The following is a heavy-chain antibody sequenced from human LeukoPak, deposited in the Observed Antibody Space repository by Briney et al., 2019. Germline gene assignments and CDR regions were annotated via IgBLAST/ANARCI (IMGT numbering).Heavy chain of an antibody. CDR2: IYASGST. CDR1: GASIRSYY. CDR3: GGYGSGTYYPFF. D-gene: IGHD3-10*01. V-gene: IGHV4-4*07. Sequence: PSETLSLTCTVSGASIRSYYWSWIRQPAGKGLEWIGRIYASGSTNYNPSLKSRVTMSVNTSKNQFSLKLTSVTAADTAVYFCGGYGSGTYYPFFWGQGTLVTVSS. J-gene: IGHJ4*02.